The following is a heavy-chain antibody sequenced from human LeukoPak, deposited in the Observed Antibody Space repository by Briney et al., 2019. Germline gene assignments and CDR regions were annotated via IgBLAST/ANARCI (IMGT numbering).Heavy chain of an antibody. CDR2: ISSSSSTI. D-gene: IGHD2-15*01. Sequence: PAGSLRLSCTASGFTFSSYSMNWVRQAPGKGLEWVSFISSSSSTIYYADSFKGRFTISRDTATNSIYLQMRRLRAEDMAVYYCARSSTGYMDVWGKGTTVTVSS. CDR3: ARSSTGYMDV. J-gene: IGHJ6*03. V-gene: IGHV3-48*01. CDR1: GFTFSSYS.